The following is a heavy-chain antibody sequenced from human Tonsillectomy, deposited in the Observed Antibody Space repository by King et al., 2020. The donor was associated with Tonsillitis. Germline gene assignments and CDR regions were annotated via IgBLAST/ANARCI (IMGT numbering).Heavy chain of an antibody. V-gene: IGHV6-1*01. J-gene: IGHJ4*02. Sequence: VQLPQSGPGQVKPSQTLSLTCALSGDSVSSNSAAWNWIRQSPSRGLEWLGRTFYRSKWYNDYAVSVKSRISINPDTSKNQFSLQLSSVTPEDTAVYYCARGSLIHDYFDYWGQGTLVTVSS. CDR3: ARGSLIHDYFDY. CDR2: TFYRSKWYN. CDR1: GDSVSSNSAA.